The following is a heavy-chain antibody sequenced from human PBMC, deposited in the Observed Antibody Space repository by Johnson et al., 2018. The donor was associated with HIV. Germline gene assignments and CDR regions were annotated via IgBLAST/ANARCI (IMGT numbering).Heavy chain of an antibody. CDR1: GFTFSHYA. D-gene: IGHD6-6*01. J-gene: IGHJ3*02. CDR2: ISYDGSNM. V-gene: IGHV3-30-3*01. Sequence: QVQLVEPGGGVVQPGASLRLSCAASGFTFSHYAIYSLPQAPRTGLEWVAAISYDGSNMYYADSVKDRFTISRDNSKNTRCLQMNSLRAEDTAVFYCARGNSVAARIGAFDIWGQGTMVTVSS. CDR3: ARGNSVAARIGAFDI.